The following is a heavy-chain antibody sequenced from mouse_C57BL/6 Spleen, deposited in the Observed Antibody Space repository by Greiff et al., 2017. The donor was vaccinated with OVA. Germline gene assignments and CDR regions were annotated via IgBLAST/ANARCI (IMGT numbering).Heavy chain of an antibody. V-gene: IGHV3-6*01. CDR3: ARGNPVYGSSFWFAY. D-gene: IGHD1-1*01. J-gene: IGHJ3*01. CDR2: ISYDGIN. CDR1: GYPFTCGSY. Sequence: VQLQQSGPGLVKPSQSLSPPCSVTGYPFTCGSYWYWSRQFPGNKLEWIGYISYDGINNYNPSLKTRISITRDTSKNQFFLKLNSVTTEDTATYYCARGNPVYGSSFWFAYWGQGTLVTVSA.